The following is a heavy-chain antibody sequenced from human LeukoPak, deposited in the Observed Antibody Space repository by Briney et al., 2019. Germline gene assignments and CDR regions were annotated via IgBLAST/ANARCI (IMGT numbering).Heavy chain of an antibody. V-gene: IGHV1-18*01. CDR3: ARGSPPRRNYDSRGYYSYYFDY. CDR2: ISAYNGNT. Sequence: EASVKVSCKASGYSFTSYGINWVRQAPGQGLEWMGWISAYNGNTHYAQKLQGRVTMTTDTSTSTVYMELRSLRSDDTAVYYCARGSPPRRNYDSRGYYSYYFDYWGQGTLVTVSS. D-gene: IGHD3-22*01. CDR1: GYSFTSYG. J-gene: IGHJ4*02.